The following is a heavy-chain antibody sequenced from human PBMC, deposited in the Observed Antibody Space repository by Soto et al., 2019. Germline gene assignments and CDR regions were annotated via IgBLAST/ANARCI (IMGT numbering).Heavy chain of an antibody. Sequence: SETLSLTCTVSGGSLSSSSYYWGWIRQPPGKGLAWIGSIYYSGSTYNNPSLKSRVTISVDTSKNQFSLKLSSVTAADTAVYYCESQGLRYYYYGMDVWGQGTTVPVS. V-gene: IGHV4-39*01. CDR1: GGSLSSSSYY. J-gene: IGHJ6*02. D-gene: IGHD4-17*01. CDR3: ESQGLRYYYYGMDV. CDR2: IYYSGST.